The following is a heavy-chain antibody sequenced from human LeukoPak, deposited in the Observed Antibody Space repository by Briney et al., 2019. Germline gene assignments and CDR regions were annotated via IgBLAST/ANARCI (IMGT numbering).Heavy chain of an antibody. J-gene: IGHJ4*02. Sequence: ASVKVSCKTSGFTFTGYYIHWVRQAPGQGLEWMGWINANSGGTNYAQQFQGWVTMTRDTSISTAYMELSRLRSDDTAMYYCARDSYTVTTPYFDFWGQGTLVTVSS. D-gene: IGHD4-11*01. CDR1: GFTFTGYY. CDR3: ARDSYTVTTPYFDF. CDR2: INANSGGT. V-gene: IGHV1-2*04.